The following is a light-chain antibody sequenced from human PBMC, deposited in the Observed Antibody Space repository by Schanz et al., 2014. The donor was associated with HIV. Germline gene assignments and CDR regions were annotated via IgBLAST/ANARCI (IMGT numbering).Light chain of an antibody. CDR3: QQRSNWPLLT. V-gene: IGKV3-11*01. CDR2: DAS. CDR1: QSVSSY. J-gene: IGKJ4*01. Sequence: ELVLTQSPVILSLSPGESATLSCRASQSVSSYLAWYQQKPGQAPRLLIYDASNRATGIPARFSGSGSGTDFTLTISSLEPEDFAVYYCQQRSNWPLLTFGGGTKVEIK.